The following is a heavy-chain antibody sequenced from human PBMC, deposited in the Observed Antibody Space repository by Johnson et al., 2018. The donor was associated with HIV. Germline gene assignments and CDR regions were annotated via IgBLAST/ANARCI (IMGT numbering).Heavy chain of an antibody. D-gene: IGHD6-13*01. J-gene: IGHJ3*02. Sequence: MLLVESGGGLVKPGGSLRLSCAASGITVSSNYMSWVRQAPGKGLEWVSVIFTVGDVYYADSVKGRFTISRDSSKNTLYLQMNSLRPEDTAVYYCAKHNGLDSSWPFDAFDIWGQGTRVTVSS. CDR3: AKHNGLDSSWPFDAFDI. V-gene: IGHV3-66*02. CDR2: IFTVGDV. CDR1: GITVSSNY.